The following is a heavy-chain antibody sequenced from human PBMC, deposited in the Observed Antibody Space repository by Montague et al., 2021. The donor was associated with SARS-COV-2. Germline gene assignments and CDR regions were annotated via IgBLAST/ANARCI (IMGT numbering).Heavy chain of an antibody. V-gene: IGHV2-70*01. CDR2: IDRDDDK. J-gene: IGHJ4*02. CDR3: ARIPYDILTGYYSGFDY. D-gene: IGHD3-9*01. Sequence: PALVKPTQTLTLTCTFSGFSLSTSGMCVSWIRQPPGKALEWLALIDRDDDKYYSTSLKTRLTISKDTSKNQVVLTMTNMDPVDTATYYCARIPYDILTGYYSGFDYWGQGTLVTVSS. CDR1: GFSLSTSGMC.